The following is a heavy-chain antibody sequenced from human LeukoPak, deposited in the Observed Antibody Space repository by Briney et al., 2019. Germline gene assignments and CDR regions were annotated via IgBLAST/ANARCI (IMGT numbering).Heavy chain of an antibody. CDR2: IWYDGSNR. CDR3: ASTSGWYEPIDY. CDR1: GFTFSSYG. V-gene: IGHV3-33*01. Sequence: GRSLRLSCAASGFTFSSYGMHWVRQAPGKGLEWVAVIWYDGSNRYYADSVKGRFTISRDNSKNTLYLQMNSLRAEDTAVYYCASTSGWYEPIDYWGQGTLVTVSS. J-gene: IGHJ4*02. D-gene: IGHD6-19*01.